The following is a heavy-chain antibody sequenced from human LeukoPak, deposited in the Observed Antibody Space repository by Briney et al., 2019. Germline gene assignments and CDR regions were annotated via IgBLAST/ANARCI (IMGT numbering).Heavy chain of an antibody. Sequence: SETLTLTCTVSGGSISSNYWNWIRQPPGKGLEWIANIYYSGSTKYNPSLESRVTISVDTSKNQFSLKLSSVTAADTAVYYCARRKNSGWSTDAFDIWGQGTLVTVSS. CDR2: IYYSGST. V-gene: IGHV4-59*08. D-gene: IGHD6-19*01. J-gene: IGHJ3*02. CDR3: ARRKNSGWSTDAFDI. CDR1: GGSISSNY.